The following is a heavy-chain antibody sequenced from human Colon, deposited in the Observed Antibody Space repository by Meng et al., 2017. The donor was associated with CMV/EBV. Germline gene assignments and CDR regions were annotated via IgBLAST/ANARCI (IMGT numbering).Heavy chain of an antibody. CDR3: AREGGYDTALDY. CDR2: ITSTSTYR. Sequence: SCTASGLTFSSYTCNLARQAPGKGLEWVSSITSTSTYRYYADSLKGRFTISRDNAKSPLYLQMNTLRAEYTAVYYCAREGGYDTALDYWGQGTLVTVSS. V-gene: IGHV3-21*01. CDR1: GLTFSSYT. J-gene: IGHJ4*02. D-gene: IGHD3-22*01.